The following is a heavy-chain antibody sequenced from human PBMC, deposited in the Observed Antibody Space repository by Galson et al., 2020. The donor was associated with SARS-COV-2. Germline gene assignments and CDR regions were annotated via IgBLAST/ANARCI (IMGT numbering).Heavy chain of an antibody. CDR2: VSYSGAT. D-gene: IGHD3-10*01. CDR1: GGSMTSRTHY. J-gene: IGHJ5*02. Sequence: ETSETLSLTCSVSGGSMTSRTHYWAWIRQTPGKGLEWIGSVSYSGATYYNPSLKSRVTISVDTPKNRFSLNLTSVTAADTAVYFCARRPYFYGSADYFWFDPWGQGTLVTVSS. CDR3: ARRPYFYGSADYFWFDP. V-gene: IGHV4-39*02.